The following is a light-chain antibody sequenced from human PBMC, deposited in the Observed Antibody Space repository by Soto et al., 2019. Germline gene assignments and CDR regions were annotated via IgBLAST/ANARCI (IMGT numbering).Light chain of an antibody. CDR1: QSVSSSY. CDR3: QQYGSSPPNT. J-gene: IGKJ5*01. V-gene: IGKV3-20*01. Sequence: EIVLTQSPGTLSLSSGERATLSCRASQSVSSSYLAWYQQKPGQAPRLLIYGASSRATGIPDRFSGSGSGRDFTLTISRTEPADFAVYYCQQYGSSPPNTFGQGTRREIK. CDR2: GAS.